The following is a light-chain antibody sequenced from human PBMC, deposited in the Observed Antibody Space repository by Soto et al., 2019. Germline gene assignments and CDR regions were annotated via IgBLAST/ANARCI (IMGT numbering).Light chain of an antibody. J-gene: IGKJ3*01. V-gene: IGKV3-20*01. CDR3: QHYGSAPSPFT. Sequence: VLTHSPGSLYLSPVDRATLSCRASQSVSSSCLAWYQQKPDQAPSLLIYGACSRATGIPNRVSGSGSGTDFALTISRLEPEDVAVYDCQHYGSAPSPFTFGPGTKVDIK. CDR2: GAC. CDR1: QSVSSSC.